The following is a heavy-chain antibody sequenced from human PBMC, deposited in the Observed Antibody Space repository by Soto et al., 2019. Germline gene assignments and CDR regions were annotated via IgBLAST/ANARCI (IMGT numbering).Heavy chain of an antibody. CDR3: ARASGYSGNWYDP. V-gene: IGHV4-30-2*01. Sequence: PSETLSLTCAVSGGSISSGGYSWSWIRQPPGKGLEWIGYIYHSGSTYYNPSLKSRVTISVDRSKSQFSLKLSSVTAADTAVYYCARASGYSGNWYDPWGQGTLVTVSS. CDR2: IYHSGST. D-gene: IGHD4-4*01. J-gene: IGHJ5*02. CDR1: GGSISSGGYS.